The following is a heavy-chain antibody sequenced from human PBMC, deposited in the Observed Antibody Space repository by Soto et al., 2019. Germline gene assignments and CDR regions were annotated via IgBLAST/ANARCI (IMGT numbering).Heavy chain of an antibody. D-gene: IGHD3-10*01. J-gene: IGHJ4*02. Sequence: GGSLRLSCAASGFTFSSYAMSWVRQAPGKGLEWVSAISGSGGSTYYADSVKGRFTISRDNSKNTLYLQMNRLRAEDTAVYYCAKDPTSYYYGSGSIAFDYWGQGTLVTVSS. CDR1: GFTFSSYA. CDR3: AKDPTSYYYGSGSIAFDY. V-gene: IGHV3-23*01. CDR2: ISGSGGST.